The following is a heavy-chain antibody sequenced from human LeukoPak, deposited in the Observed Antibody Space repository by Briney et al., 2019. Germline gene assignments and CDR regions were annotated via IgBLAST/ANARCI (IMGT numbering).Heavy chain of an antibody. V-gene: IGHV3-48*04. CDR3: ARGTMIVVPLYYYYMDV. J-gene: IGHJ6*03. D-gene: IGHD3-22*01. CDR2: ISSSGSTI. CDR1: GFTFSSYG. Sequence: GGSLRLSCAASGFTFSSYGMHWVRQAPGKGLEWVSYISSSGSTIYYADSVKGRFTISRDNAKNSLYLQMNSLRAEDTAVYYCARGTMIVVPLYYYYMDVWGKGTTVTVSS.